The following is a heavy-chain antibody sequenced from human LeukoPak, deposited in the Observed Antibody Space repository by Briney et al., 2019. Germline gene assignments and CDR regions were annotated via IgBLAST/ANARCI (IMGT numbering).Heavy chain of an antibody. CDR3: ARDRGSVGQWLAFDY. V-gene: IGHV6-1*01. D-gene: IGHD6-19*01. Sequence: SQTLSLTCAVSGDSFSSNSAAWNWIRQSPSRGLEWLGRTYYRSKWYNDYAVSVKSLITINPDTSKNQFSLQLNSVTPEGTAVYYCARDRGSVGQWLAFDYWGQGTLVTVSS. CDR2: TYYRSKWYN. CDR1: GDSFSSNSAA. J-gene: IGHJ4*02.